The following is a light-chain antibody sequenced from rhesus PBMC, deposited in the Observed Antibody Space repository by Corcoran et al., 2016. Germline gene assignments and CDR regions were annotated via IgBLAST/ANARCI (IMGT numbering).Light chain of an antibody. CDR1: ENVNNY. CDR3: LQDYSTPYC. J-gene: IGKJ2*01. CDR2: KAY. V-gene: IGKV1-74*01. Sequence: DIQMTQSPSSLSASVGDRVTITCRASENVNNYLNWYQQKYGKAPNLLIYKAYSLQSGVPSRFSGSGFVTDFTFTITSLQSEDIATYYCLQDYSTPYCFGRGTKVEIK.